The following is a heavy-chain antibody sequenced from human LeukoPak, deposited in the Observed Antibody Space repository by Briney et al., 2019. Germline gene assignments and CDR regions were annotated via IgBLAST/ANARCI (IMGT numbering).Heavy chain of an antibody. Sequence: PGGSLRLSCAASGFTFSSYAMSWVRQAPGKGLEWVSAISGSGGSTYYADSVKGRFTISRDNSKNTLYLQMNSLRAEDTAVYYCAKVLGLYGDYVKYHRSNDYWGQGTLVTVSS. CDR3: AKVLGLYGDYVKYHRSNDY. D-gene: IGHD4-17*01. CDR2: ISGSGGST. CDR1: GFTFSSYA. J-gene: IGHJ4*02. V-gene: IGHV3-23*01.